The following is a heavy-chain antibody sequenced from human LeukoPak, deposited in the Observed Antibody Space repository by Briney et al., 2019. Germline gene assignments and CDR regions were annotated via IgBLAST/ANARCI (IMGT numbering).Heavy chain of an antibody. CDR3: STVEHF. Sequence: QPGGSLRLSCSASGLTLSGYWMHWVSQIPGKGLVWVSRIDSDGSGTSYADSVKGRFTISRDDVKNMLYLQMNSLRVEDTGLYYCSTVEHFWGQGTLVTVSS. D-gene: IGHD1/OR15-1a*01. CDR1: GLTLSGYW. V-gene: IGHV3-74*01. J-gene: IGHJ4*02. CDR2: IDSDGSGT.